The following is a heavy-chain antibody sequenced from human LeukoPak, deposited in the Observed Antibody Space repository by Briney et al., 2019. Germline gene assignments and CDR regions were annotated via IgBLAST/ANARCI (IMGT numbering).Heavy chain of an antibody. CDR3: ARAMVRGVPFDY. CDR2: ISFDGNTK. D-gene: IGHD3-10*01. Sequence: GGSLRLSCAASGFAFSTYAMHWVRQAPGKGLEWLAVISFDGNTKYYADSAKGRFTISRGNSKNTLYVQINSLRVEDTAVYYCARAMVRGVPFDYWGQGTLVTVSS. V-gene: IGHV3-30-3*01. J-gene: IGHJ4*02. CDR1: GFAFSTYA.